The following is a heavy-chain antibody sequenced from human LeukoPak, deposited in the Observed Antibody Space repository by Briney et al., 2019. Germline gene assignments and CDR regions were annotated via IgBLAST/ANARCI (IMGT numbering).Heavy chain of an antibody. J-gene: IGHJ4*02. CDR1: GFTFSNYW. D-gene: IGHD6-13*01. CDR2: IKTDGSEK. Sequence: GGSLRLSCEGSGFTFSNYWMGWVRQAPGKGLQWVANIKTDGSEKYYVDSVKGRFTISRDNAKNSLYLQMNSLRAEDTALYYCAKDTLAAAGLDYWGQGTLVTVSS. V-gene: IGHV3-7*03. CDR3: AKDTLAAAGLDY.